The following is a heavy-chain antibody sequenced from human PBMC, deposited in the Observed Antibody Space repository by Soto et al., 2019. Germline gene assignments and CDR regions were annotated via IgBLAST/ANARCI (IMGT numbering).Heavy chain of an antibody. CDR2: ISSSGSTI. V-gene: IGHV3-11*01. D-gene: IGHD4-17*01. J-gene: IGHJ6*02. Sequence: GGSLRLSCAASGFTFSDYYMSWIRQAPGKGLEWVSYISSSGSTIYYADSVKGRFTISRDNAKNSLYLQMNSLRAEDTAVYYCARVWTVDYYYYGMDVRGQATTVTVSS. CDR1: GFTFSDYY. CDR3: ARVWTVDYYYYGMDV.